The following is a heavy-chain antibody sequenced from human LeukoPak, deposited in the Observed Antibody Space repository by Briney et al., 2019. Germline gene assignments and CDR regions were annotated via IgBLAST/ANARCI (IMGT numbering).Heavy chain of an antibody. CDR1: GGSISSGGYS. Sequence: SQTLSLTCAVSGGSISSGGYSWSWIRQPPGKGLEWIGYIYHSGSTYYNPSLKSRVTISVDRSKNQFSLKLSSVTAADTAVYYCARAVPRVGYDFWSGYYRPLDGMDVWGQGTTVTVS. J-gene: IGHJ6*02. CDR2: IYHSGST. V-gene: IGHV4-30-2*01. CDR3: ARAVPRVGYDFWSGYYRPLDGMDV. D-gene: IGHD3-3*01.